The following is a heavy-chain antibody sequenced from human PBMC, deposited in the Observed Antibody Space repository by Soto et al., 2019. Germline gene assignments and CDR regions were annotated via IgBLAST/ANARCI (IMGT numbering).Heavy chain of an antibody. CDR1: GFTFSSYA. CDR2: ISYDGSNK. V-gene: IGHV3-30-3*01. J-gene: IGHJ4*02. Sequence: GGSLRLSCAASGFTFSSYAMHWVRQAPGKGLEWVAVISYDGSNKYYADSVKGRFTISRDNSKNTLYLQMNSLRAEDTAVYYCARNVLRFLEWFFDYWGQGTLVTVSS. D-gene: IGHD3-3*01. CDR3: ARNVLRFLEWFFDY.